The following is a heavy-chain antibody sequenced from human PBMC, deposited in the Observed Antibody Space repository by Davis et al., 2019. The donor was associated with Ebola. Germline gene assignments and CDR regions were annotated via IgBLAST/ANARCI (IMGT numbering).Heavy chain of an antibody. D-gene: IGHD6-19*01. CDR2: ISSSSSYI. CDR1: GFTFSSYS. V-gene: IGHV3-21*01. Sequence: GESLKISCAASGFTFSSYSMNWVRQAPGKGLEWVSSISSSSSYIYYADSVKGRFTISRDNAKNSLYLQMNSLRTEDTAVYYCARDPRASLLASGWSPFDYWGQGTLVTVSS. J-gene: IGHJ4*02. CDR3: ARDPRASLLASGWSPFDY.